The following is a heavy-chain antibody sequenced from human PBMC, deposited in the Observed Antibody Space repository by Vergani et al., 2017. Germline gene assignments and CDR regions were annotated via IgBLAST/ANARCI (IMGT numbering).Heavy chain of an antibody. V-gene: IGHV3-9*01. CDR2: INWNSDSI. J-gene: IGHJ3*02. Sequence: EVQLVESGGGLVQPGRSLRLSCAASGFTFDDYAMHWVRQAPGKGLEWVSGINWNSDSIAYSDSVKGRFTISRDNAKNSLYLQMNSLRAEDTALYYCVKDMYSSSWYGENAFDIWDQGTMVTVSS. CDR1: GFTFDDYA. D-gene: IGHD6-13*01. CDR3: VKDMYSSSWYGENAFDI.